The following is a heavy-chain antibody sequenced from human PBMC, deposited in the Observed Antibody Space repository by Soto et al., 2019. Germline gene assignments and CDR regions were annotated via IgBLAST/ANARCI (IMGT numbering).Heavy chain of an antibody. V-gene: IGHV3-33*01. J-gene: IGHJ4*02. Sequence: QVQLVESGGGVVQPGRSLRLSCAASGFVFNEYGMHWVRQAPGKGLEWVAVIWYDGSNKYYADSVRGRFTFSRDNSRNTMSLQMNSLRVEDTAMYYCARWGCSGSNCNLNQRSFDLWGQGPLVTVSS. D-gene: IGHD2-15*01. CDR2: IWYDGSNK. CDR3: ARWGCSGSNCNLNQRSFDL. CDR1: GFVFNEYG.